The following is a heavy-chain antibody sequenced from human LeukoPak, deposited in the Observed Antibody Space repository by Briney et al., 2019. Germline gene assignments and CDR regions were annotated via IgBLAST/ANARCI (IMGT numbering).Heavy chain of an antibody. V-gene: IGHV4-30-4*01. CDR2: IYYSGST. D-gene: IGHD3-10*01. CDR3: ARAYQTYYYGSGSFDY. Sequence: PSQTLSLTCTVSGGSISSGDYYWSGIRRPPGKGLEWIGYIYYSGSTYYNPSLKSRVTISVDTSKNQFSLKLSSVTAADTAVYYCARAYQTYYYGSGSFDYWGQGTLLTVSS. J-gene: IGHJ4*02. CDR1: GGSISSGDYY.